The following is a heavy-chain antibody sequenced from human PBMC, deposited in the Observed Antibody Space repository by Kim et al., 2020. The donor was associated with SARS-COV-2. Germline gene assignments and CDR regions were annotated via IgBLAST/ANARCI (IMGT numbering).Heavy chain of an antibody. V-gene: IGHV3-21*01. CDR1: GFTFSSYS. CDR3: ARDRLGDYVWGSYLYYYYGMDV. Sequence: GGSLRLSCAASGFTFSSYSMNWVRQAPGKGLEWVSSISSSSSYIYYADSVKGRFTISRDNAKNSLYLQMNSLRAEDTAVYYCARDRLGDYVWGSYLYYYYGMDVWGQGTTVTVSS. CDR2: ISSSSSYI. D-gene: IGHD3-16*02. J-gene: IGHJ6*02.